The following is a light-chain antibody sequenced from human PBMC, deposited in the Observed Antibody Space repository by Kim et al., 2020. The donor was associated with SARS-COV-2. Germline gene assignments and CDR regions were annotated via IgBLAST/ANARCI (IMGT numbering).Light chain of an antibody. CDR1: QSVSSDY. J-gene: IGKJ1*01. Sequence: EIVLTQSPGTLSLSPGERATLSCRASQSVSSDYLAWYQQKPGQAPRLLIYGASARATGIPDRFSGSGSGTDFTLTISRLEPEDLAVYYCQQYSNSPRTFGQGTKVDIK. CDR2: GAS. CDR3: QQYSNSPRT. V-gene: IGKV3-20*01.